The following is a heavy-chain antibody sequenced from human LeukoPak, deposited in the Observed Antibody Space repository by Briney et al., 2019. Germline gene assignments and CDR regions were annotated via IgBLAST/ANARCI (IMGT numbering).Heavy chain of an antibody. D-gene: IGHD3-9*01. J-gene: IGHJ4*02. CDR1: GFSFSTDG. Sequence: GGSLRLSCAASGFSFSTDGMHWVRQAPGKGLEWVSFIRYDSTKKYFAESVKGRFTISRDNSKNTLYLQMNSLRAEDTAVYYCAKDLRYFDWLLPDYWGQGTLVTVSS. CDR3: AKDLRYFDWLLPDY. CDR2: IRYDSTKK. V-gene: IGHV3-30*02.